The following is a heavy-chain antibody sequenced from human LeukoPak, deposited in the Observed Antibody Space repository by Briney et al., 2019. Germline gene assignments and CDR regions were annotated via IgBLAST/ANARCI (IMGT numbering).Heavy chain of an antibody. J-gene: IGHJ4*02. CDR1: GFSFSYW. CDR3: ARNRRCCGEDY. V-gene: IGHV3-7*01. D-gene: IGHD2-21*01. CDR2: IKHDGSEK. Sequence: GGSLRLSCAASGFSFSYWMTWVRQAPGKGLEWVANIKHDGSEKNYVDSVKGRLTISRDNAKNSLYLQMNSLRAEDTAVYYCARNRRCCGEDYWGQGTQDTVSS.